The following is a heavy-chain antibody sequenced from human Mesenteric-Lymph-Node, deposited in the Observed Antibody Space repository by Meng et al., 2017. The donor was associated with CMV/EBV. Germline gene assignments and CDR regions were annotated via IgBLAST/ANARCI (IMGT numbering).Heavy chain of an antibody. CDR1: GFTFNNYA. J-gene: IGHJ4*01. D-gene: IGHD1-1*01. CDR3: ARETTGLDY. V-gene: IGHV3-30*09. Sequence: GESLKISCEASGFTFNNYAIHWVRQAPGKGLEWVAEISYDGSIDYYTDSAKGRFAVSRDNSMNTLWLQMNSLRIDDTGVYYCARETTGLDYWGHGTLVTVS. CDR2: ISYDGSID.